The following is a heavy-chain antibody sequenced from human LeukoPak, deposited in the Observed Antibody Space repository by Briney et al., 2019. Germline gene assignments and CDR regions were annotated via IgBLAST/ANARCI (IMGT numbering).Heavy chain of an antibody. CDR2: IYYSGST. D-gene: IGHD6-13*01. V-gene: IGHV4-59*01. Sequence: PSETLSLTCTVSGGSISSYYWSWIRQPPGKGLEWIGYIYYSGSTNYNPSLKSRVTISVDTSKNQFSLKLSSVTAADTAVYYCARDQLLIAAAGTDAFDIWGQGTMVTVSS. CDR3: ARDQLLIAAAGTDAFDI. CDR1: GGSISSYY. J-gene: IGHJ3*02.